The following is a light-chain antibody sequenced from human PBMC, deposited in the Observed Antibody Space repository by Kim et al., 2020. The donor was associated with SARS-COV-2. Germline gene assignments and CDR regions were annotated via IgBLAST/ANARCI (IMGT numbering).Light chain of an antibody. V-gene: IGLV3-1*01. CDR1: KLGDKY. Sequence: SYELTQPPSVSVSPGQTASITCSGDKLGDKYTCWYQQKPGQSPVLVIYRDSRRHSGIPERFSGSNSGNTATLTISGTQAMDEADYYCQTWDSSGVFGGGT. CDR2: RDS. J-gene: IGLJ2*01. CDR3: QTWDSSGV.